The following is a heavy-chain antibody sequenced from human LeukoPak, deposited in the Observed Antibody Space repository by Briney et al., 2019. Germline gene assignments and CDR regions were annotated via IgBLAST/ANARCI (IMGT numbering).Heavy chain of an antibody. Sequence: SETLSLTCTVSGGSISSYYWSWIRQPPGKGVEWIGYIYYSGSTNYNPSLKSRVTISLDTSKNQFSLKLSSVTAADTAVYYCATYDSSGYSFDYWGQGTLVTVSS. CDR3: ATYDSSGYSFDY. D-gene: IGHD3-22*01. V-gene: IGHV4-59*01. J-gene: IGHJ4*02. CDR2: IYYSGST. CDR1: GGSISSYY.